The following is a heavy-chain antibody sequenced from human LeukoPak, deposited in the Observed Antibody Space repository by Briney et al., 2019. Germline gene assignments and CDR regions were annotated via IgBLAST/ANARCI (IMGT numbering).Heavy chain of an antibody. CDR1: GFTFSSYA. V-gene: IGHV3-23*01. CDR2: ITGGGGST. J-gene: IGHJ4*02. D-gene: IGHD3-10*01. CDR3: AKMAEDYYYGSGRHFDY. Sequence: GRSLRLSCAASGFTFSSYAMTWVRQAPGKGLEWVSVITGGGGSTYYADSVKGRFTISRDNSKNTLYLQTNSLRAEDTAVYYCAKMAEDYYYGSGRHFDYWGQGTLVTVSS.